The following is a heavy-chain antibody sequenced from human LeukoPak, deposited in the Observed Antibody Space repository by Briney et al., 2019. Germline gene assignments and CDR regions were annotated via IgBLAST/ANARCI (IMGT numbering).Heavy chain of an antibody. D-gene: IGHD2-2*01. V-gene: IGHV3-21*01. Sequence: GGSLRLSCAASGLTFSSYSMNWVRQAPGKGLEWVSSISSSSDYIYYTDSVKGRFTISRDNAKNSLYLQMNSLRAEDTAVYYCARGGCSSASCYYYYGMDVWGQGTTVTVSS. CDR3: ARGGCSSASCYYYYGMDV. CDR2: ISSSSDYI. J-gene: IGHJ6*02. CDR1: GLTFSSYS.